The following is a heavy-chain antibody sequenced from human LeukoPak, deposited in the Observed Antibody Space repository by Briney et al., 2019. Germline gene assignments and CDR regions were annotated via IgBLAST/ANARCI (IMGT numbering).Heavy chain of an antibody. J-gene: IGHJ5*02. V-gene: IGHV4-30-4*01. CDR1: GGSISSGGYY. CDR3: ARPYYYDSRIDP. Sequence: TSQTLSLTCTVSGGSISSGGYYWSWIPQPPGKGLEGIGYMYYSGSTYYNPSLKSRATISVDTSKNQFSLKLSSVTAADTAVYYCARPYYYDSRIDPWGQGTLVTVSS. CDR2: MYYSGST. D-gene: IGHD3-22*01.